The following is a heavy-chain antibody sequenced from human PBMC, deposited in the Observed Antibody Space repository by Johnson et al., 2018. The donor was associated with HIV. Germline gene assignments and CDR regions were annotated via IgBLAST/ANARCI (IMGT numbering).Heavy chain of an antibody. J-gene: IGHJ3*02. Sequence: QVQLVESGGGVVQPGRSLRLSCAASGFTFSSYAMHWVRQAPGKGLAWVAVISYDGRNKHNADSMKGRFTISRDNSKNKMYLQMNSLRTEDTAIYYCARQTLRAFDIWGQGTMVTVSS. CDR3: ARQTLRAFDI. CDR1: GFTFSSYA. CDR2: ISYDGRNK. V-gene: IGHV3-30*04.